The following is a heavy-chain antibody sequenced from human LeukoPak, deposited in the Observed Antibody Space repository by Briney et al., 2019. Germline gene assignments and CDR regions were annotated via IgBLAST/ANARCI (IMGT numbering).Heavy chain of an antibody. CDR2: IYYSGST. V-gene: IGHV4-59*01. CDR3: ARTRYFDWYYFDY. CDR1: GGSISSYY. J-gene: IGHJ4*02. D-gene: IGHD3-9*01. Sequence: SETLSLTCTASGGSISSYYWSWIRQPPGKGLEWIGYIYYSGSTNYNPSLKSRVTISVDTSKNQFSLKLSSVTAADTAVYYCARTRYFDWYYFDYWGQGTLVTVSS.